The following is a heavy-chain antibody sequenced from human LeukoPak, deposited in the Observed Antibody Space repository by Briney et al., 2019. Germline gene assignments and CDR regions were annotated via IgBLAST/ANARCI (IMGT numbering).Heavy chain of an antibody. CDR2: INPSGGST. CDR1: GYTFTNYY. D-gene: IGHD4-17*01. V-gene: IGHV1-46*01. CDR3: ARDAVRVGDYVYYYYYMDV. Sequence: ASVNVSCKASGYTFTNYYMHWVRQAPGQGLEWMGIINPSGGSTSYAQKFQGRVTMTRDTSTSTVYMELSSLRSEDTAVYYCARDAVRVGDYVYYYYYMDVWGKGTTVTISS. J-gene: IGHJ6*03.